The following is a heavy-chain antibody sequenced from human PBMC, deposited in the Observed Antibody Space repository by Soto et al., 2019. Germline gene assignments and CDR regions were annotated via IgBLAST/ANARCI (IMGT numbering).Heavy chain of an antibody. Sequence: EVHLSESGGGLVQPGGSLSVSCVASAFTFTTYTMSWVRQAPGKGLEWVSSIGPSGDNTDYADSVKGRFTISRDNSKNMLYLQMNSLRVEDTAVYYCARPKVTARGHFDYWGQGTLVTVSS. J-gene: IGHJ4*02. D-gene: IGHD2-21*02. V-gene: IGHV3-23*01. CDR3: ARPKVTARGHFDY. CDR1: AFTFTTYT. CDR2: IGPSGDNT.